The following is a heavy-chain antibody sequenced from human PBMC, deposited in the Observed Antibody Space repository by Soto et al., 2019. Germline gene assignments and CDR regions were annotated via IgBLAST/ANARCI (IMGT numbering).Heavy chain of an antibody. CDR3: TTDAYCGGDCNDAFDI. CDR2: IKSKTDGGTT. D-gene: IGHD2-21*02. V-gene: IGHV3-15*01. CDR1: GFTFSNAW. Sequence: EVQLVESGGGLVKPGGSLRLSCAASGFTFSNAWMSWVRQAPGKGLEWVGRIKSKTDGGTTDYAAPVKGRFTISRDDSKNTLYLQMNSLNTEDTAVYYCTTDAYCGGDCNDAFDIWGQGTMVTVSS. J-gene: IGHJ3*02.